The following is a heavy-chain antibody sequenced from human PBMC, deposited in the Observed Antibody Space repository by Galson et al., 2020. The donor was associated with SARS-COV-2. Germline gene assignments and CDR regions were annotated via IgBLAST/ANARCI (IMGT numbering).Heavy chain of an antibody. Sequence: SETLSLTCTVSGGSISSSSYYWGWIRQPPGKGLEWIGSIYYSGSTYYNPSLKSRVTISVDTSKNQFSLKLSSVTAADTAVYYCASTIAYCGGDCYSVFDYWGQGTLVTVSS. CDR3: ASTIAYCGGDCYSVFDY. CDR1: GGSISSSSYY. J-gene: IGHJ4*02. D-gene: IGHD2-21*01. V-gene: IGHV4-39*01. CDR2: IYYSGST.